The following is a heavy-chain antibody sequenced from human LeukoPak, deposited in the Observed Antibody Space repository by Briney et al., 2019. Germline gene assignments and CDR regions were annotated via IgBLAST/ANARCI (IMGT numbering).Heavy chain of an antibody. J-gene: IGHJ4*02. V-gene: IGHV4-59*01. CDR1: SVSINSYY. Sequence: PSETLSLTCTVSSVSINSYYWSWVRQPPGKGLEHIGYIYYSGRTHYNPSLKSRVTISVDTSKNQFSLSLSSVTAADTAVYYCARQENRYHLLTGYYPGSVDYWGQGTLVTVSS. CDR2: IYYSGRT. D-gene: IGHD3-9*01. CDR3: ARQENRYHLLTGYYPGSVDY.